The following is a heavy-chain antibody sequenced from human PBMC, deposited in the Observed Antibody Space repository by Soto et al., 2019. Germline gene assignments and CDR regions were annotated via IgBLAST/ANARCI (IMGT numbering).Heavy chain of an antibody. CDR1: GYTFTSHY. V-gene: IGHV1-46*03. CDR2: INPSGGST. J-gene: IGHJ3*02. Sequence: ASVKVSCKASGYTFTSHYMHWVRQAPGQGLEWMGIINPSGGSTSYAQKFQGRVTMTRDTSTSTVYMELSSLRSEDTAVYYCARDVDVVISRDAFDIWGQGTMVTVSS. CDR3: ARDVDVVISRDAFDI. D-gene: IGHD2-21*01.